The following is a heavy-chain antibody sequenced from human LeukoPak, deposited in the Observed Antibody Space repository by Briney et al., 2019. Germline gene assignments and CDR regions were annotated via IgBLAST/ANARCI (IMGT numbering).Heavy chain of an antibody. Sequence: GGSLRLSCAASGFTLSSYAMHWVRQAPGKGLEWVAVISYDGSNKYYADSVKGRFTISRDNSKNTLYLQMNSLRAEDTAVYYCARVGLLRWLTNGGYNYYYMVVWGKRTTVTVSS. CDR2: ISYDGSNK. CDR3: ARVGLLRWLTNGGYNYYYMVV. V-gene: IGHV3-30*04. CDR1: GFTLSSYA. D-gene: IGHD4-23*01. J-gene: IGHJ6*03.